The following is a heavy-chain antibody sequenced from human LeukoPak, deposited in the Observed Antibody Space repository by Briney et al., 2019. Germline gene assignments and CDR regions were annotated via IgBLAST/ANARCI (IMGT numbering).Heavy chain of an antibody. V-gene: IGHV3-30*19. J-gene: IGHJ4*02. Sequence: PGGSLRLSCAASGFTFTTYGMHWVRQAPGKGLEWVAFIRYAGSNTYDGSNKYYADPVKGRFTISRDDSKNMLYLQMNSLRAEDTAVYYCAGDFDYWGQGTLVTVSS. CDR2: IRYAGSNTYDGSNK. CDR1: GFTFTTYG. CDR3: AGDFDY.